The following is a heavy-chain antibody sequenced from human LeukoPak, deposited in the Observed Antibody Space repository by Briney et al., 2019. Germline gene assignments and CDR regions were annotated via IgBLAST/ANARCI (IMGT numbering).Heavy chain of an antibody. J-gene: IGHJ6*03. CDR3: AKDLTLDYGYLIYYYYSMDV. CDR2: ISGSGGST. V-gene: IGHV3-23*01. D-gene: IGHD3-10*01. Sequence: GGSLRLSCAAPGFTFSSYAMSWVRQAPGKGLEWVSAISGSGGSTYYADSVKGRFTISRDNSKNTLYLQMNSLRAEDTAVYYCAKDLTLDYGYLIYYYYSMDVWGKGTTVTVSS. CDR1: GFTFSSYA.